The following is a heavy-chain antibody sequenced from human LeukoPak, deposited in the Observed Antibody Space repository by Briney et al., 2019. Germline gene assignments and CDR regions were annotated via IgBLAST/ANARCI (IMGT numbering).Heavy chain of an antibody. V-gene: IGHV4-4*09. CDR3: ARRIEHWFDP. CDR1: GGSISYYY. Sequence: SETLSLTCSVSGGSISYYYWSWIRQLPGKGLEWIGDIFTSGSTSYSPSLKSRDTMSVDTSTNQFSLNLNSVTAADTAVYYCARRIEHWFDPWGQGTLVTVSS. CDR2: IFTSGST. J-gene: IGHJ5*02.